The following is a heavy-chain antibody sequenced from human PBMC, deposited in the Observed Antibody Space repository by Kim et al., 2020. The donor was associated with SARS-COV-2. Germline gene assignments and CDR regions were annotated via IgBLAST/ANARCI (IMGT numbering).Heavy chain of an antibody. J-gene: IGHJ4*02. CDR3: ATSPNYYDSNGYYPYYFDY. D-gene: IGHD3-22*01. V-gene: IGHV3-30*03. Sequence: GRFTISRDNSKNTLYLQMNSLRPEDTAVYYCATSPNYYDSNGYYPYYFDYWGQGTLVTVSS.